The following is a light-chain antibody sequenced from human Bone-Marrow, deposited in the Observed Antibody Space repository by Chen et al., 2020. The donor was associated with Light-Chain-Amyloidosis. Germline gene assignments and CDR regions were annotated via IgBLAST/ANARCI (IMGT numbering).Light chain of an antibody. CDR3: QSADSSGTYEVI. V-gene: IGLV3-25*03. CDR1: DLPTKY. J-gene: IGLJ2*01. Sequence: SYELTQPPSVSVSPGKTARITCSGDDLPTKYAYWYQQKPGQAPVLVIHRDTERPSGISERFSGSSSGTTATWTISGVQAEDEADYHGQSADSSGTYEVIFGGGTKLTVL. CDR2: RDT.